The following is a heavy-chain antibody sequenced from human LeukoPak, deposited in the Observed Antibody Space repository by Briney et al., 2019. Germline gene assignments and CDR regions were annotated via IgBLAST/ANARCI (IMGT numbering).Heavy chain of an antibody. D-gene: IGHD3-10*01. CDR3: AKVAYYYGSGNRYYYYGMDV. CDR2: ISGSGGST. V-gene: IGHV3-23*01. CDR1: GFTFSSYA. J-gene: IGHJ6*02. Sequence: GGSLRLSCAASGFTFSSYAMSWVRQAPGQGLEWVSAISGSGGSTYYADSVKGRFTISRDNSKNTLYLQMNSLRAEDTAVYYCAKVAYYYGSGNRYYYYGMDVWGQGTTVTVSS.